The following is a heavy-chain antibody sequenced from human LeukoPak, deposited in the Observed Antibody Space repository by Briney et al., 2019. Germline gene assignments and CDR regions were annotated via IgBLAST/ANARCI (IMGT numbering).Heavy chain of an antibody. CDR2: ISAYNGNT. V-gene: IGHV1-18*01. J-gene: IGHJ5*02. CDR3: ARDTPYYDFWSGYYTGGIHNWFDP. Sequence: ASVKVSCKASGYTFTSYGISWLRQAPGQGLEWMGCISAYNGNTNYAQKLQGRVTMTTDTSTSTAYMELRSLRSDDTAVYYCARDTPYYDFWSGYYTGGIHNWFDPWGQRTLVTVSS. CDR1: GYTFTSYG. D-gene: IGHD3-3*01.